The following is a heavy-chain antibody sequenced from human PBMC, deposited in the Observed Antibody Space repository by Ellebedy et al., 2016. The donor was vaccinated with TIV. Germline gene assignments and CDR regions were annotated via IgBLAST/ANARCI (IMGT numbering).Heavy chain of an antibody. V-gene: IGHV4-39*01. CDR1: GGSISSSSYY. CDR2: IYYSGST. CDR3: AGELRGGLWFDP. Sequence: MPSETLSLTCTVSGGSISSSSYYWGWIRQPPGKGLEWIGSIYYSGSTYYNPSLKSRVTISVDTSKNQSSLKLSSVTAADTAVYYCAGELRGGLWFDPWGQGTLVTVSS. J-gene: IGHJ5*02. D-gene: IGHD1-26*01.